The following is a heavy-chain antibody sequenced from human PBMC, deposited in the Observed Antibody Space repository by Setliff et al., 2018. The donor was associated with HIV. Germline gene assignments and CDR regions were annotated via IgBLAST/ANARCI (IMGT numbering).Heavy chain of an antibody. Sequence: PSETLSLTCTVSGASIRSFHWSWIRQPPGKGLEWIGYIYYSGSANYTPSLKSRVTISLDTSKSQFSLKLSSVTAADTAMYYCARVLDYYDSSPYCFDYWGQGTQVTVSS. J-gene: IGHJ4*02. CDR3: ARVLDYYDSSPYCFDY. CDR1: GASIRSFH. CDR2: IYYSGSA. V-gene: IGHV4-59*01. D-gene: IGHD3-22*01.